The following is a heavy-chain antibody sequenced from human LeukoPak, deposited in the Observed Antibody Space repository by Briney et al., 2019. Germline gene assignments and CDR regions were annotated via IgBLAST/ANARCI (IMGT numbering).Heavy chain of an antibody. Sequence: WLGWIHPSFGGTNYAQKFQGRITMTRDTSISTAYMELSRLKSDDTAVYYCASGSSTDYWGQGTLVTVSS. J-gene: IGHJ4*02. V-gene: IGHV1-2*02. CDR3: ASGSSTDY. CDR2: IHPSFGGT. D-gene: IGHD6-6*01.